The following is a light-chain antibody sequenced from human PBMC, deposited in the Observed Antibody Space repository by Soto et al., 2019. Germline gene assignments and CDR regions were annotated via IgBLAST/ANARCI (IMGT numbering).Light chain of an antibody. J-gene: IGLJ1*01. V-gene: IGLV2-8*01. CDR1: SSDVGGYKY. CDR2: EVN. Sequence: QSALAQPPSASGSPGQSVTISCTGTSSDVGGYKYVSWYQQHPGKAPKLMIYEVNKRPSGVPDRFSGSKSGNTASLTVSGLQADDEADYYCSSYAGSNNYVFGTGTKLTVL. CDR3: SSYAGSNNYV.